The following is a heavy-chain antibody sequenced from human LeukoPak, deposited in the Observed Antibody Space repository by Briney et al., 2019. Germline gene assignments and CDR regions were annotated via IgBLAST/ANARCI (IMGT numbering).Heavy chain of an antibody. D-gene: IGHD3-10*01. Sequence: PSETLSLACTVSSDSIYSYYWSWIRQSAGKGLEWIGHIYTGGRTKYNPSLRRRVTMSGDTSKNQFSLKLTSVTAADTAVYYCARVPFFGEEVMFYIDYWGQGIQVIVSS. CDR3: ARVPFFGEEVMFYIDY. J-gene: IGHJ4*02. V-gene: IGHV4-4*07. CDR1: SDSIYSYY. CDR2: IYTGGRT.